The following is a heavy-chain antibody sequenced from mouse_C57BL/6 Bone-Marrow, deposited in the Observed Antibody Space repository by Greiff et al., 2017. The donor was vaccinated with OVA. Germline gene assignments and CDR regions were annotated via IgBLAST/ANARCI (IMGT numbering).Heavy chain of an antibody. CDR1: GFTIKDYY. CDR3: ARAGGNYAPLDY. V-gene: IGHV14-2*01. CDR2: IDPEDGGT. J-gene: IGHJ4*01. Sequence: EVQLQQSGAELVKPGASVKLSCTASGFTIKDYYMHWVKQRTEQGLEWIGRIDPEDGGTKYAPKFQGKATITADTSSNTAYLPLSSLTSEDTAVYYCARAGGNYAPLDYWGQGTSVTVSS. D-gene: IGHD2-1*01.